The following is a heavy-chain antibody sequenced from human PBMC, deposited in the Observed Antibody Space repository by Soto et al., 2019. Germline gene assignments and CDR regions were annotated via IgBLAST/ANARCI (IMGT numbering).Heavy chain of an antibody. CDR2: IIPILGIP. CDR3: ARGGVVDYGDYTT. D-gene: IGHD4-17*01. Sequence: QVQLVQSGAEVRKPGSSVKVSCQTSGATLSNYIVAWVRQAPGQGLEWMGRIIPILGIPNYSQKFQDRVTITADRSTSTLYMERSSLRSEDTAVYYCARGGVVDYGDYTTRGQGTAVTVSS. CDR1: GATLSNYI. V-gene: IGHV1-69*02. J-gene: IGHJ4*02.